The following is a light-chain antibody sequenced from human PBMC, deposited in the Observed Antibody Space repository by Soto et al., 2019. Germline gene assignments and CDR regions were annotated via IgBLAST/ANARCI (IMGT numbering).Light chain of an antibody. CDR3: HQYGSRPGLT. J-gene: IGKJ3*01. CDR2: GAS. V-gene: IGKV3-20*01. CDR1: QSVSSSY. Sequence: EIVLTQSPGTLSLSPGERATLSCRASQSVSSSYLAWYQQKPGQAPRLLIYGASSRATGIPDRFSGSGAGTDFPLISSSLEPEDFAVYYCHQYGSRPGLTFGPGTKVDIK.